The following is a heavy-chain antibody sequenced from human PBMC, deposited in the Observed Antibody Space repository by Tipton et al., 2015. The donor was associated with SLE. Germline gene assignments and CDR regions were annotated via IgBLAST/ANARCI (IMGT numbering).Heavy chain of an antibody. Sequence: TLSLTCAASGGSISSGGYSWSWIRQPPGKGLEWVGFIYHSGSTYYNPSLKSRVSISVDRSKNHLTLMLTSVTAADTAVYYCARSSGDSLYYFNYWGQGALVTVSS. CDR2: IYHSGST. V-gene: IGHV4-30-2*01. CDR1: GGSISSGGYS. CDR3: ARSSGDSLYYFNY. J-gene: IGHJ4*02. D-gene: IGHD2-15*01.